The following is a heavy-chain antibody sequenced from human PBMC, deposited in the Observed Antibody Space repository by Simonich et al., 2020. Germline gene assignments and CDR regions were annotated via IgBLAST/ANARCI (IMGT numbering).Heavy chain of an antibody. Sequence: VQLVESGGGLVQPGGSLRLSCAASGFTFSSYAMHWVRQAPGKGLEGVAVISYDGSNKYYADSVKGRFTISRDNSKNTLYLQMNSLRAEDTAVYYCAREDLTGDAFDIWGQGTMVTVSS. D-gene: IGHD7-27*01. J-gene: IGHJ3*02. V-gene: IGHV3-30*07. CDR1: GFTFSSYA. CDR3: AREDLTGDAFDI. CDR2: ISYDGSNK.